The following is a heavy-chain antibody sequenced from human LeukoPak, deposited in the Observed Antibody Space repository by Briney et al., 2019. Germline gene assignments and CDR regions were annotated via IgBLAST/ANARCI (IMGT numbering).Heavy chain of an antibody. Sequence: GGSLRLSCAASGFTFSSYAMSWVRQAPGKGLEWVSSISSSSSYIYYADSVKGRFTISRDNAKNSLYLQMNSLRAEDTAVYYCARDREYDFWSGYYTYFDYWGQGTLVTVSS. CDR2: ISSSSSYI. V-gene: IGHV3-21*01. CDR1: GFTFSSYA. CDR3: ARDREYDFWSGYYTYFDY. D-gene: IGHD3-3*01. J-gene: IGHJ4*02.